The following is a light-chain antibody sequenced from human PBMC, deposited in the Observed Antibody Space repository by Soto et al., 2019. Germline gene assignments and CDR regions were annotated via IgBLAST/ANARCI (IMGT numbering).Light chain of an antibody. J-gene: IGKJ5*01. CDR3: QQFNTLPFT. CDR1: HDISTY. CDR2: EAS. Sequence: DIQWTKSPSLLSASVGDRVTITCRASHDISTYLAWYQQKPGKAPKLMIYEASTLQSGVPSRFSGSGSGTEFTLTISGRLPEDFATYHCQQFNTLPFTFVQGTLLDTK. V-gene: IGKV1-9*01.